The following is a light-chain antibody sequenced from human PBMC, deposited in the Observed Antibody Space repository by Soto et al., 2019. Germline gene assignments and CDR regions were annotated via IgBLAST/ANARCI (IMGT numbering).Light chain of an antibody. Sequence: EIVMTQSPATLSVSPGERATLSCRASQSVSSNLAWYQQKPGEAPRLLIYGASTRATGIPARFSGSGSGTEFTLTTISRQSEDFAGYYFHQYNNWPPHTFGGGTKVEIK. CDR3: HQYNNWPPHT. CDR1: QSVSSN. J-gene: IGKJ4*01. V-gene: IGKV3-15*01. CDR2: GAS.